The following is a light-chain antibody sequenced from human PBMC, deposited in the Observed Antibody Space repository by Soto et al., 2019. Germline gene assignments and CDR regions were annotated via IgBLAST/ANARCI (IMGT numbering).Light chain of an antibody. CDR2: SNN. CDR1: SSNIGSNT. V-gene: IGLV1-44*01. J-gene: IGLJ2*01. Sequence: QAVVTQPPSASGTPGQRVTISCSGSSSNIGSNTVNWYQQLPGTAPKVLIYSNNQRPSGVPDRFSGSKSGTSASLAISGLQSEDEAAYYCAAWDDSLNGLVFGGGTKLTVL. CDR3: AAWDDSLNGLV.